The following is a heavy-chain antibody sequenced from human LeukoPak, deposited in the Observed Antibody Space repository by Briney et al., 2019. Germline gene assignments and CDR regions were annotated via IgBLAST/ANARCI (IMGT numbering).Heavy chain of an antibody. J-gene: IGHJ6*02. V-gene: IGHV3-23*01. CDR1: GFTFSSYA. CDR2: ISGSGGST. D-gene: IGHD2-15*01. Sequence: PGGSLRLSCAASGFTFSSYAMSWVRQAPGKGLEWVSAISGSGGSTYYADSVKGRFTISRDNSKNSLYLQMNSLRAEDTAVYYCAREDYCSGGSCYQLHYYYGMDVWGQGTTVTVSS. CDR3: AREDYCSGGSCYQLHYYYGMDV.